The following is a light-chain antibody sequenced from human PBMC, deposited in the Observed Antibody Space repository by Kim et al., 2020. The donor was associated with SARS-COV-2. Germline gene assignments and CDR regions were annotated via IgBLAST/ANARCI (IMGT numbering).Light chain of an antibody. CDR2: STS. CDR1: QSVSTSY. J-gene: IGKJ2*01. Sequence: EIVLTQSPGILSLSPGEGATLSCRASQSVSTSYLAWYQQKPGQAPSLLIYSTSRRATGIPDRFSGSGYGTDFTLTISRLEPEDFAVYYCQHYGSSPYTFGQGTKLEI. V-gene: IGKV3-20*01. CDR3: QHYGSSPYT.